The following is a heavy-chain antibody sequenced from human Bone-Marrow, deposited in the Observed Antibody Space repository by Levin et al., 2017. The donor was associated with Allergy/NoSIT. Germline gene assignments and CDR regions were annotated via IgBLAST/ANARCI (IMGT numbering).Heavy chain of an antibody. CDR1: GYTFTDFY. V-gene: IGHV1-2*02. CDR3: ARVSRPFYDMLTGSFDY. J-gene: IGHJ4*02. D-gene: IGHD3-9*01. Sequence: GESLKISCSASGYTFTDFYMHWVRQAPGQGLEWMGWLDPNTGGSNYAQKFQGRVTMTRDTSITTAYMELSGLRSDDTAVYFCARVSRPFYDMLTGSFDYWGPGTLVTVSS. CDR2: LDPNTGGS.